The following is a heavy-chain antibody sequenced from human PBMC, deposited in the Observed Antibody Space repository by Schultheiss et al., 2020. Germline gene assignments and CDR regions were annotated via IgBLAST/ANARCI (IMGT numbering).Heavy chain of an antibody. J-gene: IGHJ1*01. V-gene: IGHV4-39*01. D-gene: IGHD3/OR15-3a*01. CDR3: ARWTAAGYFQH. Sequence: SHTLSLTCTVSGGSISSTSYYWGWIRQPPGKGLEWIGSIFYSGSTYYKPSLKSRVTISVDTSKNQFSLKLTSVTAADTAVYYCARWTAAGYFQHWGQGTLVTVSS. CDR1: GGSISSTSYY. CDR2: IFYSGST.